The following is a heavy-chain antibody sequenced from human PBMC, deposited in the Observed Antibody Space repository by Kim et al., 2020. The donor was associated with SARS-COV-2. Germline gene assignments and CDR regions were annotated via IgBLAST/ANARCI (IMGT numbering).Heavy chain of an antibody. J-gene: IGHJ4*02. CDR1: GFTFRSYW. CDR3: TSSYSILTGDTFDN. CDR2: IKEEGTDT. V-gene: IGHV3-7*01. D-gene: IGHD3-9*01. Sequence: GGSLRLSCGISGFTFRSYWMSWVRQAPEKGLEWVATIKEEGTDTHYVESVRGRFTISRDNAKNSLYLEMNSLRVEDTAVYYCTSSYSILTGDTFDNWGQGTLVTVSS.